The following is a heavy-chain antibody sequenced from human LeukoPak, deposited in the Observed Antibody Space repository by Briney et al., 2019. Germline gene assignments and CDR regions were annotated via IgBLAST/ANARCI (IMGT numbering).Heavy chain of an antibody. J-gene: IGHJ4*02. D-gene: IGHD3-22*01. CDR1: GGSISSYY. Sequence: RSETMSLTCTVSGGSISSYYWSWIRQPPGKGLEWVGYIYYSGSPNYNPSLKSRVTISVDTSKNQFSLKLSSVTAADTAVYYCARHGSYYDSSGYFDYWGQGTLVTVSS. CDR2: IYYSGSP. V-gene: IGHV4-59*08. CDR3: ARHGSYYDSSGYFDY.